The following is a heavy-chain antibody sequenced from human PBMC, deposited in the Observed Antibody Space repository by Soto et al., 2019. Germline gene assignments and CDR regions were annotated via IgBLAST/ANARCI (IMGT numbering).Heavy chain of an antibody. CDR3: ARHVYYDVLKKNY. CDR1: GYNFANYW. CDR2: IYPGNSDT. J-gene: IGHJ4*02. V-gene: IGHV5-51*01. D-gene: IGHD3-9*01. Sequence: GESLKISCKGSGYNFANYWIGWVRQMPGKGLEWMGIIYPGNSDTRYSPSFQGQVTISADTSISTAYLEWSSLKASDTAIYYCARHVYYDVLKKNYWGQGTLVTSP.